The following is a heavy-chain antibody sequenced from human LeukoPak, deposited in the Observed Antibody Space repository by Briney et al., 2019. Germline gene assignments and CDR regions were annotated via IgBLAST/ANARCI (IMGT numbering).Heavy chain of an antibody. V-gene: IGHV1-46*01. D-gene: IGHD3-22*01. CDR2: INPSGGST. CDR1: GYTFTSYY. Sequence: ASVKISCKASGYTFTSYYMHWVRQAPGQGLEWMGIINPSGGSTSYAQKFQGRVTMTRDTSTSTVYMELSSLRSEDTAVYYCARNSGSIYPFDYWGQGTLVTVSS. J-gene: IGHJ4*02. CDR3: ARNSGSIYPFDY.